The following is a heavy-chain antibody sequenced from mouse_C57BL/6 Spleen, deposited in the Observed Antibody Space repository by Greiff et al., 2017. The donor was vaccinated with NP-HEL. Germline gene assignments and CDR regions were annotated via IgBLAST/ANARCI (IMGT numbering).Heavy chain of an antibody. CDR1: GYTFTDYE. D-gene: IGHD1-1*01. CDR2: IDPETGGT. CDR3: TRKTDYYGSPYAMDY. V-gene: IGHV1-15*01. J-gene: IGHJ4*01. Sequence: QVQLQQSGAELVRPGASVTLSCKASGYTFTDYEMHWVKQTPVHGLEWIGAIDPETGGTAYNQKFKGKAILTADKSSSTAYMELRSLTSEYSAVYYCTRKTDYYGSPYAMDYWGQGTSVTVSS.